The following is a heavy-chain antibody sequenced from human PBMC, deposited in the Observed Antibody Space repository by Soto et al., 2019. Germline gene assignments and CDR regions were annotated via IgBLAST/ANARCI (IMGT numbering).Heavy chain of an antibody. CDR2: ISSSSSTI. D-gene: IGHD3-22*01. CDR1: GFTFSSYS. CDR3: ARDRRELTMIVVVISGSFDH. J-gene: IGHJ4*02. V-gene: IGHV3-48*02. Sequence: GGSLRLSCAASGFTFSSYSMNWVRQAPGKGLEWVSYISSSSSTIYYADSVKGRFTISRDNSKNSLYLQMNSLRDEDTAVYYCARDRRELTMIVVVISGSFDHWGQGTLVTVSS.